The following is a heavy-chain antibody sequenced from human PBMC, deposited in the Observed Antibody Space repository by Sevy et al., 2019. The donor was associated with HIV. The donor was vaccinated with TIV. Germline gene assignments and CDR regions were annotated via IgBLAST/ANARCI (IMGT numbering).Heavy chain of an antibody. CDR3: ARVGNDIVVVPAAPPIYYYYYGMDV. D-gene: IGHD2-2*01. CDR2: INHSGST. Sequence: SETLSLTCAVYGGSFSGYYWSWIRQPPGKGLEWIGEINHSGSTNYNPALKSRVTISVDTSKNQFSLKLSSVTAADTAVYYCARVGNDIVVVPAAPPIYYYYYGMDVWGQGTTVTVSS. CDR1: GGSFSGYY. J-gene: IGHJ6*02. V-gene: IGHV4-34*01.